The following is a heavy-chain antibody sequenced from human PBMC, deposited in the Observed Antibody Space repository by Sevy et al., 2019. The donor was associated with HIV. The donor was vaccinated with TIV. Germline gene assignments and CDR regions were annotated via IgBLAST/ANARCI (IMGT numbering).Heavy chain of an antibody. Sequence: SETLSLTCTVSGGSISSGDYYWSWIRQPPGKGLEWIGYIYYSGSTYYNPSLKSRVTISVDTSKNQFSLKLSSVTAADTAVYCCARGDVDTAMVTMGSAFDIWGQGTMVTVSS. CDR2: IYYSGST. CDR3: ARGDVDTAMVTMGSAFDI. V-gene: IGHV4-30-4*01. D-gene: IGHD5-18*01. J-gene: IGHJ3*02. CDR1: GGSISSGDYY.